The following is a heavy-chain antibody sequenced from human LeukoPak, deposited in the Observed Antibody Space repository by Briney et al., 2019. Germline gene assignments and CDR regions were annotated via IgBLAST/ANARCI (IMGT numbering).Heavy chain of an antibody. V-gene: IGHV3-23*01. D-gene: IGHD4-11*01. CDR3: ARDRDYSNYKGDAFDI. J-gene: IGHJ3*02. Sequence: GGSLRLSCAASGFTFSSYAMSWVRQAPGKGLEWVSAISGSGGSTYYADSVKGRFTISRDNSKNTLYLQMNSLRAEDTAVYYCARDRDYSNYKGDAFDIWGQGTMVTVSS. CDR2: ISGSGGST. CDR1: GFTFSSYA.